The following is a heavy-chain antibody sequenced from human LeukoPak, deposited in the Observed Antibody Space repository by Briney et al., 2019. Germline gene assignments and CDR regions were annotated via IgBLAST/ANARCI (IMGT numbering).Heavy chain of an antibody. CDR2: IIPIFGTA. CDR1: GGTFSSYA. Sequence: ASVKVSCEASGGTFSSYAISWVRQAPGQGLEWMGGIIPIFGTANYAQKFQGRVTITTDESTSTAYMELSSLRSEDTAVYYCARLSEQVSGWYGKTYYYYYMDVWGKGTTVTVSS. V-gene: IGHV1-69*05. CDR3: ARLSEQVSGWYGKTYYYYYMDV. J-gene: IGHJ6*03. D-gene: IGHD6-19*01.